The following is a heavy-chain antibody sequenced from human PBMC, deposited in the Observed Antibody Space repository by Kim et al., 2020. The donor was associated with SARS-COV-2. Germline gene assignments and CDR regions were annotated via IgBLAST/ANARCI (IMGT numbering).Heavy chain of an antibody. D-gene: IGHD1-26*01. CDR3: AKPWYSGPNDY. V-gene: IGHV3-23*01. Sequence: GGSLRLSCAASGLSFRYYAMSWVRQAPGKGLEWVSAISGDTTYYADSMKGRFTISKDNSKNTMYLQMNSLRAEDTALYYCAKPWYSGPNDYWGQGTLVTVSS. J-gene: IGHJ4*02. CDR1: GLSFRYYA. CDR2: ISGDTT.